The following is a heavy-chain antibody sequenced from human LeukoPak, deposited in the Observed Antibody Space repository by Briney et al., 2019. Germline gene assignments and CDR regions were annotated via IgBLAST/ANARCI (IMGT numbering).Heavy chain of an antibody. D-gene: IGHD2-21*02. CDR3: GRVAYCGSGCYYYFDY. Sequence: GASVKVSCKASGYTFTDNYIHWVRQAPGQGLEWMGWINPRSGGTSYGQKFQGRVTVTRDTSISIAYMELSSLTSDDTAVYYCGRVAYCGSGCYYYFDYWGQGTLVTVSS. CDR2: INPRSGGT. V-gene: IGHV1-2*02. J-gene: IGHJ4*02. CDR1: GYTFTDNY.